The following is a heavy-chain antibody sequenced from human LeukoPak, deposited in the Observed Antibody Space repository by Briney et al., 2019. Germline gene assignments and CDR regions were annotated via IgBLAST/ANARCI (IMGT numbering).Heavy chain of an antibody. CDR1: GFTFSSYW. V-gene: IGHV3-74*01. CDR2: IASDGSST. D-gene: IGHD4-23*01. CDR3: ARGRPHGNDY. Sequence: GGSLRLSCAASGFTFSSYWMNWVRQAPGKGLVWVSRIASDGSSTTYADSVKGRFSNSRDNAKDTLYLQMNSLRVEDTAVYYCARGRPHGNDYWGQGTLVTVSS. J-gene: IGHJ4*02.